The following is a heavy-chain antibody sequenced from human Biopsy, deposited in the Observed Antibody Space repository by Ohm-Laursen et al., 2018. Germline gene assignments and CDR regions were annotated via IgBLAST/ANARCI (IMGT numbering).Heavy chain of an antibody. J-gene: IGHJ4*02. D-gene: IGHD1-26*01. CDR3: ARGPHSGSHSCFDY. V-gene: IGHV1-69*13. Sequence: VASVKVSCKASGGTFINYAISWVRQAPGQGLEWMGGIIPMFGTANYAQMFQGRVTISADESTSTSYMELSSLTTEEAAIYYCARGPHSGSHSCFDYWGRGTLVTVSS. CDR1: GGTFINYA. CDR2: IIPMFGTA.